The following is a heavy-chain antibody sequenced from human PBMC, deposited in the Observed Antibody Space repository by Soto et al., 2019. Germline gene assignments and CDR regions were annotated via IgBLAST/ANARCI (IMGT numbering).Heavy chain of an antibody. J-gene: IGHJ4*02. D-gene: IGHD2-2*03. CDR2: INAGNGNT. Sequence: ASVKVSCKASGYTFTSYAMHWVRQAPGQRLEWMGWINAGNGNTKYSQKFQGRVTITRDTSASTAYMELSSLRSEDTAVHYCARDKGGGYCSSTSCRSFDYWGQGSLVTVSS. V-gene: IGHV1-3*01. CDR1: GYTFTSYA. CDR3: ARDKGGGYCSSTSCRSFDY.